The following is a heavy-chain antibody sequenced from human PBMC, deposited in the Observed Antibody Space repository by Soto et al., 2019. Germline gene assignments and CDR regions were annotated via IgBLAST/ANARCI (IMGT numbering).Heavy chain of an antibody. CDR1: GGCISSAAFY. J-gene: IGHJ3*02. CDR3: ARLRRDGQTGYAFDI. D-gene: IGHD7-27*01. CDR2: VYYSGNT. Sequence: QLQLQESGPGLVKPSETLSLTCTVSGGCISSAAFYCGWIRQPPGKGLEWIGNVYYSGNTYYNPSLKSRVTMSVDSSKNQFSLKLSSVTAADTAVYYSARLRRDGQTGYAFDIWGLGIMVTVSS. V-gene: IGHV4-39*01.